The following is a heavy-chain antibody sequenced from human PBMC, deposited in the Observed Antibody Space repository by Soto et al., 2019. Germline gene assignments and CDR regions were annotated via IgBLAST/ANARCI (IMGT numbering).Heavy chain of an antibody. V-gene: IGHV1-69*01. Sequence: QVQLVQSGAEVKNPGSSVKVSCKASGGTFSSYSINWVRQAPGQGLEWMGEIIPIFGTANYAQKFQGRVTITADEYTSTAYMELSSLRSEDTAVYYCARDGGRHSGGIDYWGQGTLVTVSS. CDR2: IIPIFGTA. CDR1: GGTFSSYS. D-gene: IGHD1-26*01. CDR3: ARDGGRHSGGIDY. J-gene: IGHJ4*02.